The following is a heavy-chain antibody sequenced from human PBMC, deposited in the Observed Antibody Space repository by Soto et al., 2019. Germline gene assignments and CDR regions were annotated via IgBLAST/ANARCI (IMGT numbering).Heavy chain of an antibody. D-gene: IGHD1-26*01. V-gene: IGHV3-15*07. CDR1: GFSFSSAW. J-gene: IGHJ4*02. CDR3: TTGSVEGY. CDR2: IRTKSEGETT. Sequence: EVQLLKSGGGLVKPGGSLRLSCAASGFSFSSAWMNWVRQAPGKGLEWVGRIRTKSEGETTDYPAPVKGRFSVSRDDSKTTLYLQMTSLKIDDTAVYFCTTGSVEGYWGQGTLVTVSS.